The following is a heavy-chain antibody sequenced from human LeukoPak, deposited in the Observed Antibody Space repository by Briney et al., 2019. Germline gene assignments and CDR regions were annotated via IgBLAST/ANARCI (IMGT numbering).Heavy chain of an antibody. CDR2: ISSSSSII. J-gene: IGHJ3*02. Sequence: GGSLRLSCADSGGIHTSPSTNCVRQAPGRGLEWLSYISSSSSIIYYADSVKGRFTISRDNAKNSLYLQMNSLTDEVTAVYYCGRDVDSSDYYAAVDSWGQGTMVTVSS. D-gene: IGHD3-22*01. CDR3: GRDVDSSDYYAAVDS. CDR1: GGIHTSPS. V-gene: IGHV3-48*02.